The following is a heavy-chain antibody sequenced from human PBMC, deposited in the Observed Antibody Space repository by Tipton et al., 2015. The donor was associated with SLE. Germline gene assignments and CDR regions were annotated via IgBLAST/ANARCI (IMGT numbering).Heavy chain of an antibody. CDR2: IDPSDSYT. CDR1: GYSLTSYW. CDR3: ARAVGISGWSGY. D-gene: IGHD6-19*01. Sequence: VQLVQSGAEVKKPGESLKISCKGSGYSLTSYWIGWVRQMPGKGLEWMGRIDPSDSYTNYSPSFQGHVTISADKSISTAYLQWSSLKASDTAMYYCARAVGISGWSGYWGQGTLVTVSS. J-gene: IGHJ4*02. V-gene: IGHV5-10-1*01.